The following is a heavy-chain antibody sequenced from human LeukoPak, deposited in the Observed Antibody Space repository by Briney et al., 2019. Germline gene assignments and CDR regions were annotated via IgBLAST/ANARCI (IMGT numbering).Heavy chain of an antibody. CDR1: GFTFNNAW. J-gene: IGHJ4*02. Sequence: GGSLRLSCAASGFTFNNAWMSWVRQAPGKGLEWVAVISYDGSNKYYADSVKGRFTISRDNSKNTLYLQMNSLRAEDTAVYYCARYSSSWYYFDYWGQGTLVTVSS. CDR2: ISYDGSNK. D-gene: IGHD6-13*01. CDR3: ARYSSSWYYFDY. V-gene: IGHV3-30*03.